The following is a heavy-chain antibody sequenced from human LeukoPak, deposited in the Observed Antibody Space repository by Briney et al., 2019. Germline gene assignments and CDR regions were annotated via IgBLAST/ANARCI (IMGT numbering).Heavy chain of an antibody. J-gene: IGHJ4*02. CDR3: AKDGGGYPRGYYFDY. Sequence: GGSLRLSCAASGFTFSSYAMSWVRQAPGKGLEWVSAISGSGGSTYYVDSVKGRFTISRDNSKTTLYLQMNSLRAEDTAVYYCAKDGGGYPRGYYFDYWGQGTLVTVSS. CDR1: GFTFSSYA. CDR2: ISGSGGST. D-gene: IGHD5-18*01. V-gene: IGHV3-23*01.